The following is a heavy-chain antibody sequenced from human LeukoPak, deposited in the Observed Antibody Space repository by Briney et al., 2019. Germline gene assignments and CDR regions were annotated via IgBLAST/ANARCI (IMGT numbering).Heavy chain of an antibody. CDR1: GYTFTNYT. J-gene: IGHJ6*02. CDR3: ASVYKHGMDV. Sequence: GASVKVSCKASGYTFTNYTINWVRLAPGQGLEWMAILNPSGGSSNYAQKFQGRATLTRATSTGTVYMELSSLGSEDTAVYYCASVYKHGMDVWGQGTTVIVSS. V-gene: IGHV1-46*01. CDR2: LNPSGGSS. D-gene: IGHD5-24*01.